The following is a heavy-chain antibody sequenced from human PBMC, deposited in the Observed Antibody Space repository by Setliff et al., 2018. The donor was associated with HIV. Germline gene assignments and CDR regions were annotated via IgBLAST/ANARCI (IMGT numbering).Heavy chain of an antibody. J-gene: IGHJ5*02. CDR2: IKHSGSS. D-gene: IGHD2-15*01. CDR1: GGSLSDYY. V-gene: IGHV4-34*01. CDR3: ARSSRGYCSGGSCYGFDP. Sequence: SETLSLTCGVYGGSLSDYYWSWIRQPPGKGLEWIGEIKHSGSSNYNPSLKSRVTISVDTSKNQLSLNVTSVTAADTAVYYCARSSRGYCSGGSCYGFDPWGQGNLVTVSS.